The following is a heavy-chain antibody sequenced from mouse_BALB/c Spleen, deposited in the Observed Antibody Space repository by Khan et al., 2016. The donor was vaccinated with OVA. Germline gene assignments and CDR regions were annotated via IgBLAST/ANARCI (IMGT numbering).Heavy chain of an antibody. CDR3: ARVYGGDCDY. J-gene: IGHJ2*01. V-gene: IGHV3-2*02. Sequence: EVKLLESGPGLVKPSQSLSLTCTVTGYSITSDYAWNWIRQFPGNKLEWMGYISYSGNTNYNPSLKSRISITRDTSKNQFFLQLNSVSNEDTATYYCARVYGGDCDYWGQGTTLTVSS. D-gene: IGHD2-10*02. CDR1: GYSITSDYA. CDR2: ISYSGNT.